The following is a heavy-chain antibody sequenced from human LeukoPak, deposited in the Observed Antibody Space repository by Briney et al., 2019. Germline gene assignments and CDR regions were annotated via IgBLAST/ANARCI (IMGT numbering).Heavy chain of an antibody. CDR3: ARLLPNCSGGSCYSVSAFDI. J-gene: IGHJ3*02. D-gene: IGHD2-15*01. CDR2: IYYSGST. V-gene: IGHV4-39*01. CDR1: GGSISSSSYY. Sequence: PSETLSLTCTVSGGSISSSSYYWGWIRQPPGKGLEWIGSIYYSGSTYYNPSLKSRVTISVDTSKNQFSLKLSSVTAADTAVYYCARLLPNCSGGSCYSVSAFDIWGQGTMVTVSS.